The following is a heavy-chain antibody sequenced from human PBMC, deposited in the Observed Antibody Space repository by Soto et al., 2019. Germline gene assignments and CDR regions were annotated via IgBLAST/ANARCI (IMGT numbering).Heavy chain of an antibody. J-gene: IGHJ5*02. CDR1: GGTFSSYA. Sequence: QVQLVQSGAEVKKPGSSVKISCKASGGTFSSYAISWVRQAPGQGLEWMGGIIPIFGTANYAQKFQGRVTITADESTSTAYMELSSLRSEDTAVYYCARTYSSSMGPDDLGPFDPWGQGTLVTVSS. CDR3: ARTYSSSMGPDDLGPFDP. V-gene: IGHV1-69*01. CDR2: IIPIFGTA. D-gene: IGHD6-6*01.